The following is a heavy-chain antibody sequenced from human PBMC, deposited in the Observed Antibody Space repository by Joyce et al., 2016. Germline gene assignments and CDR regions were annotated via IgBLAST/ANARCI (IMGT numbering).Heavy chain of an antibody. CDR1: GYTFNTFG. CDR3: ARDGYRYSGAYYSDY. D-gene: IGHD5-12*01. CDR2: ISPYNGQT. V-gene: IGHV1-18*01. Sequence: QVQLEQSGAEVKKPGASVRVSCRSSGYTFNTFGITWVRQAPGQGLEWIGWISPYNGQTKYSQKFQDRVTMTTDTSRSAAYLELRSLRSGDTAVYYCARDGYRYSGAYYSDYWGQGTLVTVSS. J-gene: IGHJ4*02.